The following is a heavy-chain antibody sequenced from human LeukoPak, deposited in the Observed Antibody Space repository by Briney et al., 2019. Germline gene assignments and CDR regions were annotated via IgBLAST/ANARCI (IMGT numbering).Heavy chain of an antibody. V-gene: IGHV3-7*01. CDR1: GFTFSNYW. D-gene: IGHD1-7*01. CDR2: IKQDGSEK. CDR3: AREDDWNYEDY. J-gene: IGHJ4*02. Sequence: GGSLRLSCAASGFTFSNYWMSWVRQAPGKGLEWMANIKQDGSEKYYVNSVKGRFTISRDNAKNSLYLQMNSLRAEDTAIYFCAREDDWNYEDYWGQGTLVTVSS.